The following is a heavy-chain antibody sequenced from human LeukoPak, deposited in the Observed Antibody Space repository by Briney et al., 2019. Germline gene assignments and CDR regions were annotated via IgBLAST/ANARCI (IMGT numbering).Heavy chain of an antibody. V-gene: IGHV3-7*01. CDR1: GFTFSNYW. D-gene: IGHD1-7*01. CDR2: IKQDGSEK. CDR3: AREDDWNYEDY. J-gene: IGHJ4*02. Sequence: GGSLRLSCAASGFTFSNYWMSWVRQAPGKGLEWMANIKQDGSEKYYVNSVKGRFTISRDNAKNSLYLQMNSLRAEDTAIYFCAREDDWNYEDYWGQGTLVTVSS.